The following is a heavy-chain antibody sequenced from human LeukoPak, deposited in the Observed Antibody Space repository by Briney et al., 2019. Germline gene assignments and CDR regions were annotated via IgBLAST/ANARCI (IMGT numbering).Heavy chain of an antibody. CDR1: GYSFTGYS. V-gene: IGHV1-2*02. J-gene: IGHJ6*02. CDR3: ARGAIVVVPAAHGMDV. CDR2: INPYSGDT. D-gene: IGHD2-2*01. Sequence: ASVKVSCKASGYSFTGYSMQWVRQAPGQGLEWMGWINPYSGDTHSAQKFQGRVTMTRDTSISTAYMELSRLRSDDTAVYYCARGAIVVVPAAHGMDVWGQGTTVTVSS.